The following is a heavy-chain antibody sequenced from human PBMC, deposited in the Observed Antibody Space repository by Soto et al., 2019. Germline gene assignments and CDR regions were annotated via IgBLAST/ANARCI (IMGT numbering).Heavy chain of an antibody. D-gene: IGHD4-17*01. CDR1: GFTFSSYA. J-gene: IGHJ6*03. V-gene: IGHV3-23*01. Sequence: EVQLLESGGGLVQPGGSLRLSCAASGFTFSSYAMSWVRQAPGKGLEWVSAISGSGGSTYYADSVKGRFTISRDNSKNTLYLQMNSLRAEDTAVYYCARRDDYGDYVFYYYYYMDVWGKGTTGTVCS. CDR2: ISGSGGST. CDR3: ARRDDYGDYVFYYYYYMDV.